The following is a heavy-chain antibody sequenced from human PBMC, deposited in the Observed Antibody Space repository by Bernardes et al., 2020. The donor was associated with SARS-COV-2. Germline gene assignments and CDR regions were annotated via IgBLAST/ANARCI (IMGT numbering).Heavy chain of an antibody. J-gene: IGHJ3*02. CDR1: GFTFSSYA. CDR3: AKDKDVAAATSSDAFDI. V-gene: IGHV3-23*01. Sequence: GSLRLSCAASGFTFSSYAMTWVRQAPGKGLEWVSGISGSGGSTYYADAVKGRFTISRDNSKNTLYLQMNSLRAEDTAVYYCAKDKDVAAATSSDAFDIWGQGIKVTVSS. CDR2: ISGSGGST. D-gene: IGHD2-15*01.